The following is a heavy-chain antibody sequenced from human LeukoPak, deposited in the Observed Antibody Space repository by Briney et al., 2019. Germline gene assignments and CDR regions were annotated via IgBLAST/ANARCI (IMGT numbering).Heavy chain of an antibody. D-gene: IGHD5-12*01. CDR2: FYTSGST. J-gene: IGHJ4*02. V-gene: IGHV4-4*08. CDR1: GGSFSGYY. Sequence: PSETLSLTCAVYGGSFSGYYWSWIRQPPGKGLEWIGRFYTSGSTNYNPSLKSRVTISVDTSKNQFSLKLSSVTAADTAVYYCARAVSGYDLFDYWGQGTLVTVSS. CDR3: ARAVSGYDLFDY.